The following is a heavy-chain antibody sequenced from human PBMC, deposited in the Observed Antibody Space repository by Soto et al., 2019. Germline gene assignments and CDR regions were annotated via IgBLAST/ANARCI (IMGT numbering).Heavy chain of an antibody. J-gene: IGHJ4*02. D-gene: IGHD6-19*01. CDR3: ARGYSNGWHDY. CDR2: ISGTSTYI. CDR1: AFTFSSYS. Sequence: EVQLVESGGGLVKPGGSLRLSCAASAFTFSSYSMNWVRQAPGKGLEWVSSISGTSTYIYYADSVKGRFTISRDNAKNSLYLQMNSLRAEDTAVYDCARGYSNGWHDYWGQGTLVTVSS. V-gene: IGHV3-21*01.